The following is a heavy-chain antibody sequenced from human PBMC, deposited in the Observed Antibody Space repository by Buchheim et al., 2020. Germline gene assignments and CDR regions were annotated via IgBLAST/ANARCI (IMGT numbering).Heavy chain of an antibody. V-gene: IGHV3-23*04. CDR1: GFTFSSYA. CDR3: AKGGECGAAAGTGCSLDY. D-gene: IGHD6-13*01. Sequence: EVQLVESGGGLVQPGGSLRLSCAASGFTFSSYAMSWVRQAPGKGLEWVSAISGSGGSKYYADSVKGRFTISSANSKNMPYLQMNSLRAEDTAVYYCAKGGECGAAAGTGCSLDYWGQGTL. CDR2: ISGSGGSK. J-gene: IGHJ4*02.